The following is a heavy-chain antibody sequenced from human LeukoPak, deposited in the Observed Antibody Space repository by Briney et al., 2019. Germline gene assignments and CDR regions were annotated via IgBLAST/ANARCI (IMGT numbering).Heavy chain of an antibody. D-gene: IGHD6-6*01. V-gene: IGHV3-7*01. Sequence: GGSLRLSCAASGFTFSSYSMNWVRQAPGKGLEWVANIKPDGSGQYYVDSVKGRFTISRDNAKNSLYLQMNSLRADDTAVYYCAKVFVDASTIDHWGQGTLVTVSS. CDR1: GFTFSSYS. J-gene: IGHJ4*02. CDR2: IKPDGSGQ. CDR3: AKVFVDASTIDH.